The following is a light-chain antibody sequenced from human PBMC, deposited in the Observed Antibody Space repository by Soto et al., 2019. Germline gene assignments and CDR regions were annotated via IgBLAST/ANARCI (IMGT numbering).Light chain of an antibody. V-gene: IGKV3D-15*01. J-gene: IGKJ1*01. CDR3: QQYNNWPRT. CDR1: QSVSSN. CDR2: GAS. Sequence: EIVMTQSPATLSVSPGERATLSCRASQSVSSNLAWYQQKPGQAHWLLMYGASIRAPGIPASFSGSGSGTEFTLTISGLQSEDFAGYYCQQYNNWPRTFGQGTKVEIK.